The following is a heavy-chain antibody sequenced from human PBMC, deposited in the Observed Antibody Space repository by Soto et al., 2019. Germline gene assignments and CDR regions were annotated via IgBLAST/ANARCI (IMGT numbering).Heavy chain of an antibody. CDR3: ARPFGSGYAMGV. D-gene: IGHD6-19*01. V-gene: IGHV5-51*01. CDR1: GYNFPNHW. CDR2: IYPGDSDT. Sequence: PGESLNISCRGSGYNFPNHWIAWVRQMPGKGLECMGLIYPGDSDTRYSPSFEVQVTISADKSISIAFLQWSSLKASDTAMYYCARPFGSGYAMGVWGQGTPVTVSS. J-gene: IGHJ6*01.